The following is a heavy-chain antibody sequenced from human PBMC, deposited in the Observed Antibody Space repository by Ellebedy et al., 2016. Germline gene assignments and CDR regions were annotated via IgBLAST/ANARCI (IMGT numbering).Heavy chain of an antibody. V-gene: IGHV3-23*01. J-gene: IGHJ2*01. Sequence: GESLKISXAASGFTFKTYAMSWVRQAQGEGLEWVSTLSGSGPKTYYADSVQGRFTISRDNSKSTLYLQMNSLRAEDTAVYYCAKHETDGDYYFDLWGRGTLVTVSS. D-gene: IGHD2-21*01. CDR1: GFTFKTYA. CDR2: LSGSGPKT. CDR3: AKHETDGDYYFDL.